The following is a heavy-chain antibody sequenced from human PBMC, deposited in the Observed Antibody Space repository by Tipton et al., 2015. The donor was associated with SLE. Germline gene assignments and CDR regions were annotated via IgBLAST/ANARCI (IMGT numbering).Heavy chain of an antibody. CDR3: AKNLRTGSDYIRRDAFDI. J-gene: IGHJ3*02. CDR2: IRTGSSYI. D-gene: IGHD1-26*01. CDR1: GFTFSSYS. Sequence: SLRLSCAASGFTFSSYSMNWVRQAPGKGLEWVSSIRTGSSYIHYADSVKGRFTISRDNSKSMLYLQMNSLRAEDTALYYCAKNLRTGSDYIRRDAFDIWGQGTMVTVSS. V-gene: IGHV3-21*04.